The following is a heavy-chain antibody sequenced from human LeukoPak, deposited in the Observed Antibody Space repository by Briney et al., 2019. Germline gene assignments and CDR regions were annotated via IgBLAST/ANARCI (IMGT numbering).Heavy chain of an antibody. CDR3: ARRRGYYYGSGEDY. V-gene: IGHV3-7*01. Sequence: GGSLRLSCAASGFTFSSYWMSWVRQAPGKGLEWVANIKQDGSEKYYVDSVKGRFTISRDNAKNSLYLQMNSLRAEDTAVYYCARRRGYYYGSGEDYWGQGTLVTVSS. D-gene: IGHD3-10*01. CDR1: GFTFSSYW. J-gene: IGHJ4*02. CDR2: IKQDGSEK.